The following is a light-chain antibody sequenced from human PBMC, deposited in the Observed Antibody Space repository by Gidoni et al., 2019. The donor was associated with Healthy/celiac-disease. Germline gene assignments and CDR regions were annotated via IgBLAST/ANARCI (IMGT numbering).Light chain of an antibody. V-gene: IGKV3-11*01. Sequence: IVLTLSPASLSLSPGERATLSCRASQSVSSYLAWYQQKPGQAPRLLIYDASNRATGIPARFSGSGSGTDFTLTISSLEPEDFAVYYCQQSSNWSLTFGGGTKVEIK. J-gene: IGKJ4*02. CDR1: QSVSSY. CDR3: QQSSNWSLT. CDR2: DAS.